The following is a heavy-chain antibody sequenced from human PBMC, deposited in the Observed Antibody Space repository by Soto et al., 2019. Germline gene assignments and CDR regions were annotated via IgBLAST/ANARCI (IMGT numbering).Heavy chain of an antibody. J-gene: IGHJ6*02. V-gene: IGHV3-11*01. Sequence: GGSLRLSCAASGFTFSDYYMSWIRQAPGKGLEWVSYISSSGSTIYYADSVKGRFTISRDNAKNSLYLQMNSLRAEDTAVYYCARDYYDSSGYYYYYYGMDVWGQGTTVTVSS. CDR1: GFTFSDYY. CDR2: ISSSGSTI. D-gene: IGHD3-22*01. CDR3: ARDYYDSSGYYYYYYGMDV.